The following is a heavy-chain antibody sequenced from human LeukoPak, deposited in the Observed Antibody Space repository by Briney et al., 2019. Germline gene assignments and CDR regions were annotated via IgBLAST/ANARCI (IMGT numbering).Heavy chain of an antibody. CDR2: IIPILGIA. D-gene: IGHD1-1*01. CDR3: AREGWNFNTWFDP. CDR1: GGTFSSYA. J-gene: IGHJ5*02. V-gene: IGHV1-69*04. Sequence: EASVKVSCKASGGTFSSYAISWVRQAPGQGLEWMGRIIPILGIANYAQKFQGRVTITADKSTSTAYMELSSLRSEDTAVYYCAREGWNFNTWFDPGGRGPLVTVSS.